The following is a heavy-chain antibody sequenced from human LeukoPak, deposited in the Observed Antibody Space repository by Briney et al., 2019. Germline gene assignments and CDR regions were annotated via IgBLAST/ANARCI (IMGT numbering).Heavy chain of an antibody. J-gene: IGHJ4*02. D-gene: IGHD2-2*02. V-gene: IGHV3-23*01. CDR2: ITGSDDST. Sequence: GGSLRLSCAASGFTFSAYAMNWVRQAPGKGLEWVSSITGSDDSTYYADSVKDRFTISRDDSKNTLFLQMSSLRAEDTAVYYCAKSRSMISTSCYNYWGQGTLVTVSS. CDR3: AKSRSMISTSCYNY. CDR1: GFTFSAYA.